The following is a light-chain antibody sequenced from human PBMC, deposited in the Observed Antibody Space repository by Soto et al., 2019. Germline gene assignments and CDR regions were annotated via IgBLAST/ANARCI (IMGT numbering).Light chain of an antibody. CDR1: SSDVGGYNY. CDR3: SSYPSSSPHVV. J-gene: IGLJ2*01. CDR2: DVS. Sequence: QSALTQPASVSGSPGQSITISCTGTSSDVGGYNYVSWYQQHPGKAPKLMIYDVSNRPSGVSDRFSGSKSGNTASLTISGLQAEDEDEYYCSSYPSSSPHVVFGGGTTLTVL. V-gene: IGLV2-14*01.